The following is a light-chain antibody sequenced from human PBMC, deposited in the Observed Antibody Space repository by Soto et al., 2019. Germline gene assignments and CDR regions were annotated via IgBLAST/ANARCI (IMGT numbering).Light chain of an antibody. CDR2: GAS. Sequence: DIQMTQPPSTLSASVGDRVTITCRASQSISNWLAWYQQKPGKAPKLLIYGASSLESGVPSRFSGSGSGTEFTLTISRLEPEDFAVYYCQQTRSYPSTFGGGTKVDIK. CDR1: QSISNW. V-gene: IGKV1-5*01. J-gene: IGKJ4*01. CDR3: QQTRSYPST.